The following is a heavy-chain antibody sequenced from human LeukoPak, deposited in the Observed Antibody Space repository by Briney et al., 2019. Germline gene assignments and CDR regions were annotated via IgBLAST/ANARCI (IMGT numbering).Heavy chain of an antibody. CDR2: ISWNGGSI. V-gene: IGHV3-9*01. CDR3: AKAVEGQWPAFFDY. CDR1: GFTFDDYA. J-gene: IGHJ4*02. Sequence: GGSLRLSCAASGFTFDDYAFHWVRQAPGKGLEWVSGISWNGGSIGYADSVKGRFTISRDNAKNSLYLQMNSLRAEDTALYYCAKAVEGQWPAFFDYWGQGTLVTVSS. D-gene: IGHD6-19*01.